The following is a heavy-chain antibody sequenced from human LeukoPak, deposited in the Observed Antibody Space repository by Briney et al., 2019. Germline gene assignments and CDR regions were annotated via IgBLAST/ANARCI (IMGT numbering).Heavy chain of an antibody. J-gene: IGHJ4*02. Sequence: PGGSLRLSCAASGFTFHDYAMHWVRQPPGKGLEWVSGISWNSGIIGYADSVKGRFTTSRDNAKNSLYLQMNSLRPEDTALYYCAKDIDYDSSGYLDYWGQGTLVTVSS. D-gene: IGHD3-22*01. CDR1: GFTFHDYA. V-gene: IGHV3-9*01. CDR2: ISWNSGII. CDR3: AKDIDYDSSGYLDY.